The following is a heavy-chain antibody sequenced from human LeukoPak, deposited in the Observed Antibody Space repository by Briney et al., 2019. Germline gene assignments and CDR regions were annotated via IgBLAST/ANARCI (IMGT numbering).Heavy chain of an antibody. J-gene: IGHJ4*02. CDR2: ISSSGSTI. CDR3: ARSITMVRGVIPGCDY. CDR1: GFTFSSYE. Sequence: GGSLRLSCAASGFTFSSYEMSWVRQAPGKGLEWVSYISSSGSTIYYADSVKGRFTISRDNAKNSLYLQMNSLRAEDTAVYYCARSITMVRGVIPGCDYWGQGTLVTVSS. D-gene: IGHD3-10*01. V-gene: IGHV3-48*03.